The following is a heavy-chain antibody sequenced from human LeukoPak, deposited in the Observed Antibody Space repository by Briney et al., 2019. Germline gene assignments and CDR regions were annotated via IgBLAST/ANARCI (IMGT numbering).Heavy chain of an antibody. Sequence: ASVKVSCKASGGTFSSYGISRVRQAPGQGLEWMGWISAYNGNTNYAQKLQGRVTMTTDTSTSTAYMELRSLRSDDTAVYYCARENDILTGYALFDYWGQGTLVTVSS. CDR3: ARENDILTGYALFDY. CDR2: ISAYNGNT. V-gene: IGHV1-18*01. J-gene: IGHJ4*02. CDR1: GGTFSSYG. D-gene: IGHD3-9*01.